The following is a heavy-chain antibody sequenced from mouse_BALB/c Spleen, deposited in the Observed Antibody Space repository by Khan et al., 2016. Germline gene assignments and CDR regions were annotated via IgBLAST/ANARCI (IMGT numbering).Heavy chain of an antibody. D-gene: IGHD1-1*01. CDR2: INTYSGES. CDR3: ARYRYYYGSSRYFDV. J-gene: IGHJ1*01. Sequence: QIQLVQSGPELKKPGKTVKISCKASGYTFTNYGMNWVKQAPGKGLKWMGWINTYSGESTYAADFKGRFAFSLKTSANTAYLQINNLKNEDTATYCCARYRYYYGSSRYFDVWGAGTTVTVSS. CDR1: GYTFTNYG. V-gene: IGHV9-3-1*01.